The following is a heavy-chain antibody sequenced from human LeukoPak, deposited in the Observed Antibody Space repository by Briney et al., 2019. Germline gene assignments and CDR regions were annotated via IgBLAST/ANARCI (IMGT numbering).Heavy chain of an antibody. Sequence: PGGSLRLSCEGSGFPFDNYAMNWVRQAPGRGLEWLSVIIGTGGAAYYADSVEGRFTVSRDNSKNTVYLQMISLRADDTAVYYCAKEGGSTLPYYFDSWGQGTLVTVAS. J-gene: IGHJ4*02. CDR1: GFPFDNYA. V-gene: IGHV3-23*01. D-gene: IGHD2-2*01. CDR2: IIGTGGAA. CDR3: AKEGGSTLPYYFDS.